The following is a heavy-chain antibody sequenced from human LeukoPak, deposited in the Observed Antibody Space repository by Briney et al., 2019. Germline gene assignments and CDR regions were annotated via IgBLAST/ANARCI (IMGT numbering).Heavy chain of an antibody. CDR1: GGSISSYY. Sequence: KASETLSLTCTVSGGSISSYYWSWIRQPPGKGLEWIGYIYYSGSTNYNPSLKSRVTISVDTSKNQFSLKPSSVTAADTAVYYCARAVEMATTMDWGQGTLVTVSS. CDR2: IYYSGST. CDR3: ARAVEMATTMD. J-gene: IGHJ4*02. V-gene: IGHV4-59*08. D-gene: IGHD5-24*01.